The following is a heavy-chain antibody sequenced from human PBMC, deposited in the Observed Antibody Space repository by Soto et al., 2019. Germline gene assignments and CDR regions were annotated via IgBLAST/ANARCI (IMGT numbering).Heavy chain of an antibody. CDR2: IVVGSGNT. CDR1: GFTFTSSA. Sequence: SVKVSCKAYGFTFTSSAVQWVRQARGQRLEWIGWIVVGSGNTNYTQKFQERVTITRDMSTSTAYMELSSLRSEDTAVYYCAADEDYYGMDVWGQGTTVTVSS. V-gene: IGHV1-58*01. CDR3: AADEDYYGMDV. J-gene: IGHJ6*02.